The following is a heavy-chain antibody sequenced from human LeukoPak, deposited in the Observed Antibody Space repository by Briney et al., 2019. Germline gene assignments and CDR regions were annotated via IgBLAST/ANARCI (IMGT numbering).Heavy chain of an antibody. D-gene: IGHD3-3*01. CDR2: INHSGST. J-gene: IGHJ5*02. CDR3: ARGVLYYDFWSGYCKSFNWFDP. Sequence: SETLSLTCAVYGGSFSGYYWSWIRQPPGKGLEWIGEINHSGSTNYNPSLKSRVTISVDTSKNQFSLKLSSVTAADTAVYYCARGVLYYDFWSGYCKSFNWFDPWGQGTLVAVSS. CDR1: GGSFSGYY. V-gene: IGHV4-34*01.